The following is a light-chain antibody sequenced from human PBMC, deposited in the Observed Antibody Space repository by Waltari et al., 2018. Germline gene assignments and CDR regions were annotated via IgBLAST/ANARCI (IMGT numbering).Light chain of an antibody. V-gene: IGLV2-23*01. CDR1: SRHVGSLNL. CDR3: CSYAGSTATVL. CDR2: EDT. Sequence: QSALPQPASVSGSPGRSLTIPCTGTSRHVGSLNLVSWYQHHPDKPPKLMNYEDTKRPSGVSNRFSGSKSGNTAALTISGLQAEDEAYYYCCSYAGSTATVLLGGGTKLTVL. J-gene: IGLJ2*01.